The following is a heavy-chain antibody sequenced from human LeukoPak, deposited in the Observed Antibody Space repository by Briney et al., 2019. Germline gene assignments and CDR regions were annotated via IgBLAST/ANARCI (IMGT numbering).Heavy chain of an antibody. D-gene: IGHD3-16*01. J-gene: IGHJ6*02. CDR1: GFTFSGYS. CDR2: FGTRSTSI. V-gene: IGHV3-21*04. CDR3: ARGGGLDV. Sequence: GGSLRLSCTASGFTFSGYSMNWIRQAPGKGLEWVSSFGTRSTSIYHAGSVKGRFAISRDNAKNSLYLQMSNLRAEDTAVYFCARGGGLDVWGQGATVTVSS.